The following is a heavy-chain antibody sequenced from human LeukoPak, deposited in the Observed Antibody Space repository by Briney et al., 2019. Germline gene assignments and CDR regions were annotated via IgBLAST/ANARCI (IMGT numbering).Heavy chain of an antibody. CDR2: ISYDGSNK. CDR1: GFTFSSYA. Sequence: SGGSLRLSCAASGFTFSSYAMHWVRQAPGKGLEWVAVISYDGSNKYYADSVKGRFTISRDNSKNTLYLQMNSLRAEDTAVYYCASDSSGSYPVDYWGQGTLVTVSS. D-gene: IGHD1-26*01. CDR3: ASDSSGSYPVDY. V-gene: IGHV3-30*04. J-gene: IGHJ4*02.